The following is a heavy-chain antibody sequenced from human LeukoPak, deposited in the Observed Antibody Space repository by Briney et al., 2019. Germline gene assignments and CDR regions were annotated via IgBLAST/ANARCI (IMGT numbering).Heavy chain of an antibody. D-gene: IGHD6-19*01. CDR3: ARGSQWLPFDY. CDR1: GYTFTSYG. J-gene: IGHJ4*02. Sequence: ASVKVSCTSSGYTFTSYGFTWFRQAHGQGLEWMGWISAYNANTNYAQKLQGRVTMTTDTSTSTAYMELRSLRSDDTAIYFWARGSQWLPFDYWGQGTPVTVSS. V-gene: IGHV1-18*01. CDR2: ISAYNANT.